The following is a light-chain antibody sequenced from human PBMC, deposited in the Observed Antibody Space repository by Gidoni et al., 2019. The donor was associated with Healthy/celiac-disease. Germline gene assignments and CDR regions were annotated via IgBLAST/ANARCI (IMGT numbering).Light chain of an antibody. V-gene: IGKV3-20*01. CDR1: QSGSSSY. CDR2: GAS. CDR3: QQYGSSPPIT. Sequence: EIVLTQSPGTLSLSPGERATLSCRASQSGSSSYLAWYQQKPGQAPRLLIYGASSRATGIPDRFSGSGSGTDFTLTISRLEPEDFAVYYCQQYGSSPPITFXXXTRLEIK. J-gene: IGKJ5*01.